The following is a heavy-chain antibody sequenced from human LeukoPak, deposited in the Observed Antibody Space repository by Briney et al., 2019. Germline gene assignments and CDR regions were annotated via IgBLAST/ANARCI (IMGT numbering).Heavy chain of an antibody. D-gene: IGHD3-3*01. CDR3: ARELYDFWSGYYTGMAGY. J-gene: IGHJ4*02. V-gene: IGHV1-18*01. CDR2: VSAYNGNT. CDR1: GYTFTSYG. Sequence: ASVKVSCKASGYTFTSYGISWVRQAPGQGREWMGWVSAYNGNTNYAQKLQGRVTMTTDTSTSTAYMELRSLRSDDTAVYYCARELYDFWSGYYTGMAGYWGQGTLVTVSS.